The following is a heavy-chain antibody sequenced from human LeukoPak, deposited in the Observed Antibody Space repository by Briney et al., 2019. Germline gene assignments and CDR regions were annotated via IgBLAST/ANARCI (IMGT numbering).Heavy chain of an antibody. V-gene: IGHV6-1*01. J-gene: IGHJ4*02. Sequence: SQTLSLTCAISGDGVSSNSAAWNWIRQSPSRGLEWLGRTYYRSKWYNDYAVSVKSRITINPDTSKNQFSLQLNSVTPEDTAVYYCARVYCSSTSCYPFGFDYWGQGTLVTVSS. CDR2: TYYRSKWYN. CDR1: GDGVSSNSAA. D-gene: IGHD2-2*01. CDR3: ARVYCSSTSCYPFGFDY.